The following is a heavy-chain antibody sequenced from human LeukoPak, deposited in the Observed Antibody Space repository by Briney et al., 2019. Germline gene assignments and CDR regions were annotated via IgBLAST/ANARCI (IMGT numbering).Heavy chain of an antibody. CDR2: IHYSGNT. CDR3: ARHGGSGSYYDWFDP. J-gene: IGHJ5*02. D-gene: IGHD3-10*01. Sequence: SETLSLTCTVSGGSLSGSSYYWGWIRQPPGQGLEWIVSIHYSGNTHYTPSLKSRVTISVYTSKNQFSLKLSSVTAADTAVYYCARHGGSGSYYDWFDPWGQGTLVTVSS. CDR1: GGSLSGSSYY. V-gene: IGHV4-39*01.